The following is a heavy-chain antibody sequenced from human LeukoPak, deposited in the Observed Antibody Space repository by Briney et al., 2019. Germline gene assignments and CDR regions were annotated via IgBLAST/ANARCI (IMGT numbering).Heavy chain of an antibody. D-gene: IGHD5-24*01. Sequence: SETLSPTCTVSGGSISSSSYYWGWIRQPPGKGLEWIGSIYYSGSTYYNPSLKSRVTISVDTSKNQFSLKLSSVTAADTAVYYCARNGQMATTWDWFDPWGQGTLVTVSS. CDR3: ARNGQMATTWDWFDP. CDR1: GGSISSSSYY. V-gene: IGHV4-39*07. J-gene: IGHJ5*02. CDR2: IYYSGST.